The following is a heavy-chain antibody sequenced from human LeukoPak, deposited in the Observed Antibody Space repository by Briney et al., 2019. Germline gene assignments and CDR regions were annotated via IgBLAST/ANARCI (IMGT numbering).Heavy chain of an antibody. Sequence: SETLSLTCTVFDGSISSYYWSWIRQPPGKGLEWIGYIYYSGSTSYNPSLRSRVTMSVDTSNNQFSLNLTSVTAADTAVYYCARQYSSGWYYFDYWGQGNLVTVSS. V-gene: IGHV4-59*08. D-gene: IGHD6-19*01. CDR1: DGSISSYY. CDR2: IYYSGST. CDR3: ARQYSSGWYYFDY. J-gene: IGHJ4*02.